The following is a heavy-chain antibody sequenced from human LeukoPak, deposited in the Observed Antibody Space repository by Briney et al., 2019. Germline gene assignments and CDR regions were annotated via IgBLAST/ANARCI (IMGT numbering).Heavy chain of an antibody. Sequence: GGSLRLSCAASGFTVSSNYMSWVRQAPGKGLEWVSVIYSGGSTYYADSVKGQFTISRDNSKNTLYLQMNSLRAEDTAVYYCARDSPLYGDYYFDYWGQGTLVTVSS. D-gene: IGHD4-17*01. J-gene: IGHJ4*02. CDR2: IYSGGST. CDR1: GFTVSSNY. V-gene: IGHV3-53*01. CDR3: ARDSPLYGDYYFDY.